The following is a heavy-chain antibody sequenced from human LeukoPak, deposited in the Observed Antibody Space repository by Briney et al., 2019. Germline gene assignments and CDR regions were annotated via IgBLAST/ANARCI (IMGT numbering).Heavy chain of an antibody. CDR1: GYTLTELS. Sequence: AASVKVSCKVSGYTLTELSMHWVRQAPGQGLEWMGWINPNSGGTNYAQKFQGRVTMTRDTSISTAYMELSRLRSDDTAVYYCAPRDDFWSGDFDYWGQGTLVTVSS. D-gene: IGHD3-3*01. CDR2: INPNSGGT. CDR3: APRDDFWSGDFDY. J-gene: IGHJ4*02. V-gene: IGHV1-2*02.